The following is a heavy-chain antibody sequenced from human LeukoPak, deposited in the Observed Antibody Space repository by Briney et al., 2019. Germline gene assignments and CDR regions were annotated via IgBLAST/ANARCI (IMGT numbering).Heavy chain of an antibody. V-gene: IGHV3-23*01. CDR2: ISGSGGST. CDR1: GFTFSSYA. D-gene: IGHD2-21*02. J-gene: IGHJ4*02. Sequence: GGSLRLSCAASGFTFSSYATSWVRQAPGKGLEWVSAISGSGGSTYYADSVKGRFTISRDNSKNTLYLQMNSLRAEDTAVYYCARSTRLSYYFDYWGQGTLVTVSS. CDR3: ARSTRLSYYFDY.